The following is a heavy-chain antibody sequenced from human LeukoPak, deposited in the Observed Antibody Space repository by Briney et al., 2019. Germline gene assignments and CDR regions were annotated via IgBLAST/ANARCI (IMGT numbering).Heavy chain of an antibody. CDR3: ARDWLPYCGGDCYLDY. J-gene: IGHJ4*02. V-gene: IGHV1-69*06. D-gene: IGHD2-21*02. CDR2: IIPIFGTA. CDR1: GGTFSSYA. Sequence: AASVKVSCKASGGTFSSYAISWVRQAPGQGLEWMGGIIPIFGTANYAQKFQGRVTITADKSTSTAYMELSSLRSEDTAVYYCARDWLPYCGGDCYLDYWGQGTLVTVSS.